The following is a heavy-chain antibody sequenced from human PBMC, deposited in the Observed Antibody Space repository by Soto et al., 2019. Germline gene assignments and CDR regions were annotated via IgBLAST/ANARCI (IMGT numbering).Heavy chain of an antibody. V-gene: IGHV2-5*01. J-gene: IGHJ4*02. Sequence: QITLKESGPTPVKPTQTLTLTCTVSGFSLTTIGVGVGWIRQPTGKALECLALIFWNDDKRYSPSLRTRLTITKDTSKNQVVLTMTNMDPVDTATYYCAHTTGSRGCAIMDYWGPGTLVT. CDR3: AHTTGSRGCAIMDY. D-gene: IGHD6-19*01. CDR2: IFWNDDK. CDR1: GFSLTTIGVG.